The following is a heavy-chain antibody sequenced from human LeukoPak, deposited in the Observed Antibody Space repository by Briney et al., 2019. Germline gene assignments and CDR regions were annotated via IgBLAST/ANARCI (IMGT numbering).Heavy chain of an antibody. J-gene: IGHJ4*02. Sequence: PSETLSLTCTVSGGSISSGDYYWSWIRQPPGKGLEWIGYIYYSGSTYYNPSLKSRVTISVDTSKNQFSLKLSSVTAADTAMYYCARGGVGWLLLRGAYYFDYWGQGTLVTVSS. CDR3: ARGGVGWLLLRGAYYFDY. CDR1: GGSISSGDYY. D-gene: IGHD3-22*01. CDR2: IYYSGST. V-gene: IGHV4-30-4*08.